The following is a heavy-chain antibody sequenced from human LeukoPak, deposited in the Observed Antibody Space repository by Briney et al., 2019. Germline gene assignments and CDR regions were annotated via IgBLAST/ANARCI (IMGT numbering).Heavy chain of an antibody. D-gene: IGHD3-10*01. V-gene: IGHV4-31*03. J-gene: IGHJ4*02. CDR3: ARAGQGYYGSGSYYPFDY. Sequence: PSETLSLTCTVSGGSTSSGGYYWSWIRQHPGKGLEWIGYIYYSGSTYYNPSLKSRVTISVDTSKNQFSLKLSSVTAADTAVYYCARAGQGYYGSGSYYPFDYWGQGTLVTVSS. CDR2: IYYSGST. CDR1: GGSTSSGGYY.